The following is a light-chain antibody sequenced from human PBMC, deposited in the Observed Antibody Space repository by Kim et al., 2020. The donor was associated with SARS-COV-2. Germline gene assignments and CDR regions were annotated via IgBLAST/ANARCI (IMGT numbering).Light chain of an antibody. CDR2: RIN. J-gene: IGLJ3*02. V-gene: IGLV1-47*01. Sequence: GQRITISCSGSTSNIGTNYVYWYRQLPGAAPKLLISRINQRPSGVPDRFSGSNSGSSASLAINGLRPEDEAEYYCAAWDDRRSGWVFGGGTQLTVL. CDR1: TSNIGTNY. CDR3: AAWDDRRSGWV.